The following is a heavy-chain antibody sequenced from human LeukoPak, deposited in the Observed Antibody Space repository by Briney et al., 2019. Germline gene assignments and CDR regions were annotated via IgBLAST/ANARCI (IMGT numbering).Heavy chain of an antibody. D-gene: IGHD2-2*01. J-gene: IGHJ4*02. V-gene: IGHV4-61*05. CDR3: ARGSGYCSSTSCYGAFDY. CDR1: GGSISSSDYY. Sequence: SETLSLTCIVSGGSISSSDYYWGWIRQPPGKGLEWIGYIYYSGSTNYNPSLKSRVTISVDTSKNQFSLKLSSVTAADTAVYYCARGSGYCSSTSCYGAFDYWGQGTLVTVSS. CDR2: IYYSGST.